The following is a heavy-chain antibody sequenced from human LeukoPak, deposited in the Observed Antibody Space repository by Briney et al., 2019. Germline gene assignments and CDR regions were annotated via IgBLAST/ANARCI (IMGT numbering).Heavy chain of an antibody. J-gene: IGHJ4*02. V-gene: IGHV1-18*01. Sequence: ASVKVSCKASGYTFTSYGIIWVRQAPGQGLEWRGWISAYNGNTNYAQKLQGRVTMTTDTSTSTAYMELRSLRSDDTAVYYCARDLLLSYYYDSSGRPRFDYWGQGTLVTVSS. D-gene: IGHD3-22*01. CDR1: GYTFTSYG. CDR3: ARDLLLSYYYDSSGRPRFDY. CDR2: ISAYNGNT.